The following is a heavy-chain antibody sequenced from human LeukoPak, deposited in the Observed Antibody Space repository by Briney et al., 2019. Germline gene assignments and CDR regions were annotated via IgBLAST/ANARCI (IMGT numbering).Heavy chain of an antibody. D-gene: IGHD1-26*01. Sequence: PSETLSLTCAVSGGSISSGGYSWSWTRQPPGKGLEWIGYIYHSGSTYYNPSLKSRVTISVDRSKNQFSLKLSSVTAADTAVYYCARIVGARYFDYWGQGTLVTVSS. CDR1: GGSISSGGYS. J-gene: IGHJ4*02. CDR3: ARIVGARYFDY. CDR2: IYHSGST. V-gene: IGHV4-30-2*01.